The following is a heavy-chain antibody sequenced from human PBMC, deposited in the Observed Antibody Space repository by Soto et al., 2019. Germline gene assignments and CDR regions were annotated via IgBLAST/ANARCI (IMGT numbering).Heavy chain of an antibody. CDR3: ARGYSSGFTFYFYSGMDV. J-gene: IGHJ6*02. V-gene: IGHV1-2*02. Sequence: ASVKVSCKASGGTFSSYAISWVRQAPGQGLEWMGWINPNSGGTNYAQKFQGRVTMTRDTSISTAYMELSRLRSDDTAVYYCARGYSSGFTFYFYSGMDVWGQGTTVTVSS. CDR1: GGTFSSYA. D-gene: IGHD6-19*01. CDR2: INPNSGGT.